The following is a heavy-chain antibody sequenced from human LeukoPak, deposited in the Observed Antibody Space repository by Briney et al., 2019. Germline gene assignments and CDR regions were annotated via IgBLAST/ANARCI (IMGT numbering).Heavy chain of an antibody. Sequence: PSETLSLTCTVSGGSISSYYWSWIRQPPGKGLEWIGYIYYSGSTNYNPSLKSRVTISVDTSKNQFSLKLTSVTAADTAVYYCARRATTGTKYYYYMDVWGKGTTVTVSS. V-gene: IGHV4-59*01. J-gene: IGHJ6*03. D-gene: IGHD1-14*01. CDR3: ARRATTGTKYYYYMDV. CDR1: GGSISSYY. CDR2: IYYSGST.